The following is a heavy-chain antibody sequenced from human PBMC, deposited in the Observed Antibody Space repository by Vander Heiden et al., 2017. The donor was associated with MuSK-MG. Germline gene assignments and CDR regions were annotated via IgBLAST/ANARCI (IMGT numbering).Heavy chain of an antibody. CDR3: ARDWGITGDY. CDR1: GFTFSSCA. D-gene: IGHD1-20*01. CDR2: ISYDGSNK. V-gene: IGHV3-30-3*01. J-gene: IGHJ4*02. Sequence: QVQLVESGGGVVQPGRSLRLSCAASGFTFSSCAMHWVRQAPGKGLEWVAVISYDGSNKYYADSVKGRFTISRDNSKNTLYLQMNSLRAEDTAVYYCARDWGITGDYWGQGTLVTVSS.